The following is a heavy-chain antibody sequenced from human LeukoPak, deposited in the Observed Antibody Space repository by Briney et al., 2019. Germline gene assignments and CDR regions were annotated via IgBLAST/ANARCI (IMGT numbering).Heavy chain of an antibody. CDR3: ARGIYGSGSSYLHY. D-gene: IGHD3-10*01. Sequence: SQTLSLTCTVSGGSISSRDYYWSWIRQPPGKGLEWIGYIYYRGSTYYNPSLKSRLTISIDTSKNQFSLRLSSVTAADTAVYYCARGIYGSGSSYLHYWGQGTLVTVSS. CDR2: IYYRGST. J-gene: IGHJ4*02. CDR1: GGSISSRDYY. V-gene: IGHV4-30-4*01.